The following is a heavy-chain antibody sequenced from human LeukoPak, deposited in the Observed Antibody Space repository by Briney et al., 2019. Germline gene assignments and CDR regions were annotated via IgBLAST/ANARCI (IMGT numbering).Heavy chain of an antibody. CDR1: GFTFSSYS. CDR2: ISSSSSTI. CDR3: AREGGTDYDILTGYYLPRWFDP. V-gene: IGHV3-48*04. D-gene: IGHD3-9*01. J-gene: IGHJ5*02. Sequence: PGGSLRLSCAASGFTFSSYSMNWVRQVPGKGLEWVSYISSSSSTIYYADSVKGRFTISRDNAKNSLYLQMNSLRAEDMAVYYCAREGGTDYDILTGYYLPRWFDPWGQGTLVTVSS.